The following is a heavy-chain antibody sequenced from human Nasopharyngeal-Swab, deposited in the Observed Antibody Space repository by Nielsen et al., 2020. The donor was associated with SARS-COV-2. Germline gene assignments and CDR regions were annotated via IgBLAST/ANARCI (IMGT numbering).Heavy chain of an antibody. CDR2: ISWNSGSI. J-gene: IGHJ4*02. Sequence: SLKISCAASGFTFDDYAMHWVRQAPGKGLEWVSGISWNSGSIGYADSVKGRFTISRDNAKNSLHLQMNSLRAEDTALYYCAKDRGYDSLFDYWGQGTLVTVSS. D-gene: IGHD5-12*01. CDR1: GFTFDDYA. V-gene: IGHV3-9*01. CDR3: AKDRGYDSLFDY.